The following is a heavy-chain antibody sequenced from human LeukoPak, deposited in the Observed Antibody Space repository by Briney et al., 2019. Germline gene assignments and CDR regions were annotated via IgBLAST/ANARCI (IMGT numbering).Heavy chain of an antibody. J-gene: IGHJ4*02. CDR1: EFTFNNHD. Sequence: SGGSLRLSCAASEFTFNNHDMHWVRQAPGKGLEWVGRSRNKANSYTTEYAASVKGRFTISRDDSKDSLNLQMNGLKTEDTAVYYCARNLYWSGRYYFDYWGQGTLVTVSS. V-gene: IGHV3-72*01. CDR2: SRNKANSYTT. CDR3: ARNLYWSGRYYFDY. D-gene: IGHD3-3*01.